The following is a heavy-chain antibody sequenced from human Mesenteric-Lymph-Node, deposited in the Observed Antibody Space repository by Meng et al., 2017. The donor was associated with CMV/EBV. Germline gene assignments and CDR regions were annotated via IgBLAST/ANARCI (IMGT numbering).Heavy chain of an antibody. J-gene: IGHJ4*02. Sequence: SVKVSSKASGYTFTGYYLHWVRQASGQGLEWMRWINPNSGGTNYAQKFQGRVTMTRDTSISTAYMELSRLRAEDTAVYYCERDSRPYWGQGTLVTVSS. CDR2: INPNSGGT. CDR3: ERDSRPY. CDR1: GYTFTGYY. V-gene: IGHV1-2*02.